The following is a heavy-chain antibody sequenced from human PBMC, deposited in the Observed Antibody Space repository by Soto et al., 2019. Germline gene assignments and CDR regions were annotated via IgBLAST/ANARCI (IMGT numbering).Heavy chain of an antibody. J-gene: IGHJ4*02. CDR2: INPNGGGA. D-gene: IGHD3-10*01. V-gene: IGHV1-2*02. Sequence: QGQLVQSGAEVKKPGASVKVSCKASGYDFIDHYIHWLRQAPGQGLEWMGWINPNGGGAKYAQKFQGRITMTGDTSHTTVYMSLSGLTSYDTALYYCARDPNPFFGPGSLHCFFDFWGQGTQVTVSS. CDR1: GYDFIDHY. CDR3: ARDPNPFFGPGSLHCFFDF.